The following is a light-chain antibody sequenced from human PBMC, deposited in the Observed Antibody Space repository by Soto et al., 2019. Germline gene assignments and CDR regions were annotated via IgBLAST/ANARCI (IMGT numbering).Light chain of an antibody. V-gene: IGLV2-14*01. CDR3: SSYTSSTPVV. Sequence: QSVLTQPASVSGSPGQSITISCTGTSSDIGHYNYVSWYQQHPGKAPKLLIYDVTYRPSGVSIRFSGSKSDNTASLTISGLQAEDEANYYCSSYTSSTPVVFGGGTKLTVL. CDR1: SSDIGHYNY. CDR2: DVT. J-gene: IGLJ2*01.